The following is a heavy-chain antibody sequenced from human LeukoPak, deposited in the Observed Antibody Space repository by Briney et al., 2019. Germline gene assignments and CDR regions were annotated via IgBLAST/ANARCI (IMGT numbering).Heavy chain of an antibody. Sequence: PSETLSLTCAVSGGSISSSTWWTWVRPPPGKGLEWIGEVFYSGSTNSNPSLKSRLTMSVYESKHEFSLKLTSVTAADTAVYYCARAGYGGNAGRIDYWGQGTLVTVSS. D-gene: IGHD4-23*01. CDR2: VFYSGST. CDR1: GGSISSSTW. CDR3: ARAGYGGNAGRIDY. J-gene: IGHJ4*02. V-gene: IGHV4-4*02.